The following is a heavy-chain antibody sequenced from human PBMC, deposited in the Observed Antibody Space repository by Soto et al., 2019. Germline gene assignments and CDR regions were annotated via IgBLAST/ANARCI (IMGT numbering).Heavy chain of an antibody. CDR3: ARFNYDFWSGYFGRTNYYYYGMDV. J-gene: IGHJ6*02. Sequence: QAGGSLRLSCAASGFTVSSNYMSWVRQAPGKGLEWVSVIYSGGSPYYADSVKGRFTISRDNSKNTLYLQMNSLRSDDTAVYYCARFNYDFWSGYFGRTNYYYYGMDVWGQGTTVTVSS. CDR1: GFTVSSNY. D-gene: IGHD3-3*01. V-gene: IGHV3-53*05. CDR2: IYSGGSP.